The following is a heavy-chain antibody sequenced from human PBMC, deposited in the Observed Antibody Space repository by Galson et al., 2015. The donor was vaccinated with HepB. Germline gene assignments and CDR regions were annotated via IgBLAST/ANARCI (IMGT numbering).Heavy chain of an antibody. Sequence: SVKVSCKASGYTFTSYDINWVRQATGQGLEWMGWMNPNSGNTGYAQKFQGRVTMTRNTSISTAYMELSSLRSEDTAVYYCARGRIYPPAFDPWGQGTLVTVSS. J-gene: IGHJ5*02. D-gene: IGHD5-12*01. CDR2: MNPNSGNT. CDR1: GYTFTSYD. V-gene: IGHV1-8*01. CDR3: ARGRIYPPAFDP.